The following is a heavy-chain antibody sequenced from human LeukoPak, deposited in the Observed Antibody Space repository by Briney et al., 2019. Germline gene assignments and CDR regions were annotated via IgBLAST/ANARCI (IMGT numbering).Heavy chain of an antibody. V-gene: IGHV3-15*04. CDR3: ATVNISGYYAPPGYDF. J-gene: IGHJ4*02. Sequence: GGSLRLSCAASGFAFSNAWMTWVRQAPGKGLEWVGHIDTKSDGGTTDYAAPVKGRFTISRDDSKDTLYLQMDSLKTEDTAVYYCATVNISGYYAPPGYDFWGQGTLVTVSS. CDR2: IDTKSDGGTT. CDR1: GFAFSNAW. D-gene: IGHD3-22*01.